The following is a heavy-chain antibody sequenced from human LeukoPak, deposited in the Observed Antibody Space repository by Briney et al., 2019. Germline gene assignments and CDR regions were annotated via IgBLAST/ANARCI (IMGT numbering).Heavy chain of an antibody. D-gene: IGHD3-3*02. Sequence: GGSLRLSCAASGFMFSTYTINWVRQAPGKGLEWVSSISSTSTYIYYGDSVKGRFTISRDNAKNSLYLQTNSLRVEDTAVYFCARAFGPMSIFDYWGQGTLVTVSS. CDR3: ARAFGPMSIFDY. J-gene: IGHJ4*02. V-gene: IGHV3-21*01. CDR2: ISSTSTYI. CDR1: GFMFSTYT.